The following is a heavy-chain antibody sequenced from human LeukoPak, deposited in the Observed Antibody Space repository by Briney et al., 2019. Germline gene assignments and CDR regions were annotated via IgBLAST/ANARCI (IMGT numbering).Heavy chain of an antibody. CDR2: IYYSEST. V-gene: IGHV4-59*01. CDR3: ASIYCSSSSCYHVY. CDR1: GVSISSYY. Sequence: SETLSLTCTVSGVSISSYYWSWIRQPPGKGLEWIGYIYYSESTNYNPSLKSRVTISVDTSKNQFSPKLSSVTAADTAVYFCASIYCSSSSCYHVYWGQGTLVTVSS. J-gene: IGHJ4*02. D-gene: IGHD2-2*01.